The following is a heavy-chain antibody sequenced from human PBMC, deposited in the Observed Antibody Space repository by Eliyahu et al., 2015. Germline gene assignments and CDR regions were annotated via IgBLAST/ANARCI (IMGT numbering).Heavy chain of an antibody. Sequence: EVQMLESGGGLVQPGGSLXLSCPASGXRFGDYARXWVXQAPGKGXEWVSAISASGGTTYYAESVKGRFIISRDNSRNTMYFQMSNLRAEDTAIYYCAKNSVSTSWYYFDSWGQGTLVTVSS. CDR1: GXRFGDYA. D-gene: IGHD6-13*01. V-gene: IGHV3-23*01. CDR2: ISASGGTT. J-gene: IGHJ4*02. CDR3: AKNSVSTSWYYFDS.